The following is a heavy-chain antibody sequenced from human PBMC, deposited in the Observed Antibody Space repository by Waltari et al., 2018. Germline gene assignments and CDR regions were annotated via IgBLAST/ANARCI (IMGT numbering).Heavy chain of an antibody. CDR2: SNPSGGST. CDR3: ARDGFSGSYAYYFDY. D-gene: IGHD3-10*01. CDR1: GYSFTSYY. J-gene: IGHJ4*02. Sequence: QVQLVQSGAEVKKPGASVKVSCEASGYSFTSYYMHWVRQAPGQGLEWMGISNPSGGSTTYAQKFQGRVTMTRDTSTSTVHMELSSLRSEDTAVYYCARDGFSGSYAYYFDYWGQGTLVTVSS. V-gene: IGHV1-46*01.